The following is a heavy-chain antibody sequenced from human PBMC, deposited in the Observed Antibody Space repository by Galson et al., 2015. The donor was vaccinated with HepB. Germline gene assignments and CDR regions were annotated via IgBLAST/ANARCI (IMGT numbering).Heavy chain of an antibody. V-gene: IGHV3-21*01. D-gene: IGHD6-19*01. CDR3: TREGGGAVADY. Sequence: SLRRSCAASGFAFSSYSIDWVRQAPGKGLGWVSSISSSSSCIYYADSVKGRFTISRDNAKNSLYLQMNSLRTEDTAIYYCTREGGGAVADYWGQGTLVTVSS. J-gene: IGHJ4*02. CDR2: ISSSSSCI. CDR1: GFAFSSYS.